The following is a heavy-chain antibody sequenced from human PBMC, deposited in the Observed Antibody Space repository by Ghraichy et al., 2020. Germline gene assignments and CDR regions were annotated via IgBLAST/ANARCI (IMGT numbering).Heavy chain of an antibody. CDR1: GGSISSGGYY. J-gene: IGHJ3*02. D-gene: IGHD4-23*01. CDR3: ARDGNDYGGKDGAFDI. Sequence: SETLSLTCTVSGGSISSGGYYWSWIRQHPGKGLEWIGYIYYSGSTYYNPSLKSRVTISVDTSKNQFSLKLSSVTAADTAVYYCARDGNDYGGKDGAFDIWGQGTMVTVSS. CDR2: IYYSGST. V-gene: IGHV4-31*03.